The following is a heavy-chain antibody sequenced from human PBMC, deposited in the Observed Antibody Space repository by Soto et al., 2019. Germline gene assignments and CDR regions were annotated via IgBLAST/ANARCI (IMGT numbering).Heavy chain of an antibody. CDR2: IYYSGST. V-gene: IGHV4-31*03. CDR3: ASGYCSGGGCYHAHY. D-gene: IGHD2-15*01. Sequence: QVQLQESGPGLVKPSQILSLTCTVSVGSISSGGYYWSWIRQHPGKGLEWIGYIYYSGSTYYNPSLQSRVTISVDTSKNQFSLKLSSVTAADTAVYYCASGYCSGGGCYHAHYWGQGTLVTVSS. CDR1: VGSISSGGYY. J-gene: IGHJ4*02.